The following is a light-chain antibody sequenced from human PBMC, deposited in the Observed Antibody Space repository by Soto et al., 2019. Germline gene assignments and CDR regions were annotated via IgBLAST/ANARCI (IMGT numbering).Light chain of an antibody. V-gene: IGKV1-12*01. CDR1: QGIDRW. CDR3: KQSKSFPLT. J-gene: IGKJ4*01. Sequence: DIQMTQSPSSLSASVGDRVTITCRASQGIDRWLAWYQQKPGKAPKVLIYAASSLRSGVPSRFSGSGSGTDFSLTSNSLQPEDCATYYCKQSKSFPLTFGGGTKVEIK. CDR2: AAS.